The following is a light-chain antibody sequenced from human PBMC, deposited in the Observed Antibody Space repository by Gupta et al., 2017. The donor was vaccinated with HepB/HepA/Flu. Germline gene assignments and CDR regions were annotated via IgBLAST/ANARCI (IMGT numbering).Light chain of an antibody. CDR2: DAS. CDR1: QDISDY. Sequence: DIQMTQSPSSLSASVGDRVTITCQASQDISDYLNWYQQKPGKAPKLLIYDASNLETGVPSRFSGSGSGTDFTFTINSLQPEDIGTYYCQQYDNLPSFGPGTKVHIK. V-gene: IGKV1-33*01. J-gene: IGKJ3*01. CDR3: QQYDNLPS.